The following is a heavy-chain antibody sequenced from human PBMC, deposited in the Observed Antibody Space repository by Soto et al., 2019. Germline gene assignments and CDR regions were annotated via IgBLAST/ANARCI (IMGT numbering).Heavy chain of an antibody. Sequence: QVQLQESGPGLVKPSETLSLSCTVSGGSISAYFWTWIRQPPGKGLEWIGYIYYSGDTNYNPSLRSRVPLPVDTSKNQSSLKLSSVTATDTAVYYCARASSTWYWDYWGRGTLVTVSS. J-gene: IGHJ4*02. CDR1: GGSISAYF. D-gene: IGHD6-13*01. CDR3: ARASSTWYWDY. CDR2: IYYSGDT. V-gene: IGHV4-59*01.